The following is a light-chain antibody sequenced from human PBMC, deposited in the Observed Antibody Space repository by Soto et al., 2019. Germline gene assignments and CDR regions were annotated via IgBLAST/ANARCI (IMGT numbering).Light chain of an antibody. J-gene: IGLJ3*02. CDR1: SSNIGSFYD. CDR3: QSYDDTLSGWV. V-gene: IGLV1-40*01. CDR2: SDN. Sequence: QSVLTQPPSVSGAPGQRVTIPCTGSSSNIGSFYDVHWYQQLPGTVPKLLIYSDNNRPSGVPDRFSGSKSGTSASLAISGLLAEDEADYYCQSYDDTLSGWVFGGGTKLTVL.